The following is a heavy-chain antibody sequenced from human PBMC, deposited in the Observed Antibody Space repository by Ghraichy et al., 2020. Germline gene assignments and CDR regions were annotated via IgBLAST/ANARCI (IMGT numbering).Heavy chain of an antibody. CDR1: GYTFTSYI. Sequence: ASVKVSCKASGYTFTSYIIHWVRQAPGQRLEWMGWINAGNGNTKYSQKFQGRVTITRDTSGSTAYMGLSSLRSEDTAVYYCARDQPVTTVTTSQHFVLWGRGTLVTVSS. V-gene: IGHV1-3*01. D-gene: IGHD4-17*01. CDR2: INAGNGNT. J-gene: IGHJ2*01. CDR3: ARDQPVTTVTTSQHFVL.